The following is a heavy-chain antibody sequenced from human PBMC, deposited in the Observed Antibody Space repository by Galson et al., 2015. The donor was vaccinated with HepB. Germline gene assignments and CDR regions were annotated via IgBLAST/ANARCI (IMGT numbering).Heavy chain of an antibody. CDR1: GYTFTSYY. Sequence: QSGAEVKRPGESLKISCKASGYTFTSYYMHWVRQAPGQGLEWMGIINPSGGSTSYAQKFQGRVTMTRDTSTSTVYMELSSLRSEDTAVYYCAREQWLDYYYYGMDVWGQGTTVTVSS. CDR2: INPSGGST. D-gene: IGHD6-19*01. CDR3: AREQWLDYYYYGMDV. V-gene: IGHV1-46*01. J-gene: IGHJ6*02.